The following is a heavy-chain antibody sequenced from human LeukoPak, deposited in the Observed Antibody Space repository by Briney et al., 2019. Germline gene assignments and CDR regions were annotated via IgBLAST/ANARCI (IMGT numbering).Heavy chain of an antibody. V-gene: IGHV3-30*02. Sequence: PGGSLRLSCAASGFTFNSYSMNWVRQAPGKGLEWVAFIRYDGSHKYYVGSVKGRFTISRDNSKNTLYLQMNSLRAEDTAVYYCARLLAGSGYARDAFDIWGQGTMVTVSS. CDR3: ARLLAGSGYARDAFDI. J-gene: IGHJ3*02. CDR1: GFTFNSYS. D-gene: IGHD3-22*01. CDR2: IRYDGSHK.